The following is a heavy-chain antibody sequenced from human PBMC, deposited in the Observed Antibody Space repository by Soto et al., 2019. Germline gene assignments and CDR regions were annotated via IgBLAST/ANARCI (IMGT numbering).Heavy chain of an antibody. CDR2: IDSDGTDT. CDR1: GFTFYTYA. V-gene: IGHV3-23*05. D-gene: IGHD1-26*01. Sequence: GGSLRLSCEASGFTFYTYAMIWVRQAPGKWLEWVTAIDSDGTDTYYADFVKGRFTVSRDNSKNTLYLQMRSLTAEDTALYYCAKGRLAVGSDWFDSWGPGXLVTVSS. J-gene: IGHJ5*01. CDR3: AKGRLAVGSDWFDS.